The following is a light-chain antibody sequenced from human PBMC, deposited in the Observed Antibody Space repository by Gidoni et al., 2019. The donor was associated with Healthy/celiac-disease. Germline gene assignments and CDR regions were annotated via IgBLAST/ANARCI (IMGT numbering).Light chain of an antibody. Sequence: DIQMTQSPSTLSASVGDRVTITCRASQSISSWLAWYQQKPGKAPTLLIYKASSLESGVPSRFSGSGSGTEFTLTISSLQPDDFAAYYCQQYNNYSPSFGQGTKLEIK. CDR3: QQYNNYSPS. J-gene: IGKJ2*03. CDR2: KAS. CDR1: QSISSW. V-gene: IGKV1-5*03.